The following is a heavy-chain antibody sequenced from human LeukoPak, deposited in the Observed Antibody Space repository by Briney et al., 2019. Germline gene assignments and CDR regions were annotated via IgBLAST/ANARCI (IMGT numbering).Heavy chain of an antibody. V-gene: IGHV3-30*02. J-gene: IGHJ4*02. CDR3: AKVRDGYNSGGFDY. CDR1: GFTFSSYG. CDR2: IRYDGSNK. Sequence: PGGSLRLSCAASGFTFSSYGMHWVRQAPGKGLEWEAFIRYDGSNKYYADSVKGRFTISRDNSKNTLYLQMNSLRAEDTAVYYCAKVRDGYNSGGFDYWGQGTLVTVSS. D-gene: IGHD5-24*01.